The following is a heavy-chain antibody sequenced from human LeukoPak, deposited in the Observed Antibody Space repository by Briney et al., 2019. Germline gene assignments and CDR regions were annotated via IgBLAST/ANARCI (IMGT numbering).Heavy chain of an antibody. CDR1: GFTFSSYS. V-gene: IGHV3-48*01. CDR2: ISSSGSTI. Sequence: GGSLRLSCAASGFTFSSYSMNWVRQAPGKGLEWVSYISSSGSTIYYADSVKGRFTISRDNAKNSLYLQMNSLRAEDTAVYYCARVGSPPWSYHYYMDVWGKGTTVTVSS. J-gene: IGHJ6*03. D-gene: IGHD1-26*01. CDR3: ARVGSPPWSYHYYMDV.